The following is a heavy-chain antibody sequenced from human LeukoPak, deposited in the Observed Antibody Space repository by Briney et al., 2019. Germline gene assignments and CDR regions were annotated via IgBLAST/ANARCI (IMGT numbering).Heavy chain of an antibody. Sequence: GSVKVSCKASGYTFTGYYMNWVRQAPGQGVEWMGGINPNSGGTNYAQKFQGRVTMTRDTSIITAYMEPSTPTSDDAAVYYCASAWREHYMDVWGKGTTVTVSS. CDR2: INPNSGGT. J-gene: IGHJ6*03. V-gene: IGHV1-2*02. CDR1: GYTFTGYY. D-gene: IGHD1-26*01. CDR3: ASAWREHYMDV.